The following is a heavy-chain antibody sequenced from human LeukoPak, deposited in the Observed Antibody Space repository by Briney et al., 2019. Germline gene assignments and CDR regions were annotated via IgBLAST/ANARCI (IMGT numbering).Heavy chain of an antibody. D-gene: IGHD6-6*01. CDR1: GFTFSSYW. Sequence: GGSLRLSCAASGFTFSSYWMSWVRRAPGKGLEWVASIKQDGSEKYCVDSVKGRFTISRDNANNSLYLQMNSLRADDTAVYYCARDIGLRKAAPPGWFDPWGQGALVTVSS. J-gene: IGHJ5*02. CDR3: ARDIGLRKAAPPGWFDP. CDR2: IKQDGSEK. V-gene: IGHV3-7*01.